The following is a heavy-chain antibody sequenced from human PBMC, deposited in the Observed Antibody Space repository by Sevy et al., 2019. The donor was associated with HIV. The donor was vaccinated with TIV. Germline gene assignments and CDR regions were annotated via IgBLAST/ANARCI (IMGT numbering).Heavy chain of an antibody. Sequence: GGSLRLSCAASGFTFDDYTMHWVRQVPGKGLEWVSLISWDAKKTDYADSVKGRFTVSRDNRKNSLYLQMNSLRSEDTALYFCAKDIPGYSGFDHWGQGTLVTVSS. CDR3: AKDIPGYSGFDH. V-gene: IGHV3-43*01. CDR2: ISWDAKKT. D-gene: IGHD3-10*01. J-gene: IGHJ4*02. CDR1: GFTFDDYT.